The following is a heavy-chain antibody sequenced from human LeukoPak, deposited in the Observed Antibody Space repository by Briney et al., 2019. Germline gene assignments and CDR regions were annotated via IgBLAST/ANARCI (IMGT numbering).Heavy chain of an antibody. J-gene: IGHJ4*02. Sequence: SETLSLTCTVSGGSISSYYWSWIRQPPGKGLEWIGYIYYTGSTDYNPSLKSRVTISVDTSKNQFSLKLSSVTAADTAVYYCARHQGVVAFYFDYWGQGTLVTVSS. CDR2: IYYTGST. CDR1: GGSISSYY. V-gene: IGHV4-59*08. D-gene: IGHD3-3*01. CDR3: ARHQGVVAFYFDY.